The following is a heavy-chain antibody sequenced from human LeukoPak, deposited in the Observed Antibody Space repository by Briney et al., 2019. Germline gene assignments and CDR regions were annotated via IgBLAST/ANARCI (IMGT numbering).Heavy chain of an antibody. CDR3: ASELGTSYYYYYGMDV. J-gene: IGHJ6*02. D-gene: IGHD1-26*01. CDR1: GGSISSYY. CDR2: IYYSGST. Sequence: SETLSLTCTVSGGSISSYYWSWIRQPPGKGLEWIGYIYYSGSTNYNPSLKSRVTISVDTSKNQFSLKLSSVTAADTAVYYCASELGTSYYYYYGMDVWGQGTTVTVSS. V-gene: IGHV4-59*01.